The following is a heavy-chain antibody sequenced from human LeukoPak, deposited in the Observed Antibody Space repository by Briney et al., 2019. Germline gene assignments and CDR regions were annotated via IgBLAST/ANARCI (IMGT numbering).Heavy chain of an antibody. CDR1: GGSISSYY. CDR3: ARDVGYCSGGSCYSNWFDP. V-gene: IGHV4-59*01. Sequence: SETLSLTCTVSGGSISSYYWSWIRQPPGKGLEWIGYIYYSGSPNYHPSFTSRVTISVDTSENQFFLKLSSVTAADTDVYYCARDVGYCSGGSCYSNWFDPWGQGTLVTVSS. CDR2: IYYSGSP. D-gene: IGHD2-15*01. J-gene: IGHJ5*02.